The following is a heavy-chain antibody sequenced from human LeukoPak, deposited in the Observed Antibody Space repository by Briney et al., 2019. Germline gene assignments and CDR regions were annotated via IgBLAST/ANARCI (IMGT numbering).Heavy chain of an antibody. D-gene: IGHD6-6*01. V-gene: IGHV1-8*01. CDR2: MNPNSGNT. CDR1: GYTFTSYD. CDR3: ARGSGPRIAARFFDY. J-gene: IGHJ4*02. Sequence: GASVRVSCKASGYTFTSYDINWVRQAPGQGLEWMGWMNPNSGNTGYAQKFQGRVTMTRNTSISTAYMELSSLRSEDTAVYYCARGSGPRIAARFFDYWGQGTLVTVSS.